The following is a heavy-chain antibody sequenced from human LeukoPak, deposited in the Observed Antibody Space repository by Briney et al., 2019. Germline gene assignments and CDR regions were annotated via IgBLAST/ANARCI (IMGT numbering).Heavy chain of an antibody. Sequence: SVTLSLTCTVSGGSISSDNYYWGWIRQSPGRGLEWIGNINYSGTTYYNPSLKSRVTISVDTSKNQFSLKVNSVTAADSAVYYCARHASYYFGMDVWGHGTTVTVSS. CDR2: INYSGTT. J-gene: IGHJ6*02. CDR1: GGSISSDNYY. D-gene: IGHD3-16*01. V-gene: IGHV4-39*01. CDR3: ARHASYYFGMDV.